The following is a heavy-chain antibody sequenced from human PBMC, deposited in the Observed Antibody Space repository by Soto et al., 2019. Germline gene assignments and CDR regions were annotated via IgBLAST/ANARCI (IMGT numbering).Heavy chain of an antibody. CDR3: ARDPGYSTTWHQAFDI. D-gene: IGHD6-13*01. CDR2: ISTYNGNT. V-gene: IGHV1-18*01. J-gene: IGHJ3*02. Sequence: DSVKVSCKASGYTFTSYGISWVRQAPGQGPEWMGRISTYNGNTNYVQKLQGRVTMTTDTSTNTAYMELRSLRYDDTAVYYCARDPGYSTTWHQAFDIWGQGTMVTVSS. CDR1: GYTFTSYG.